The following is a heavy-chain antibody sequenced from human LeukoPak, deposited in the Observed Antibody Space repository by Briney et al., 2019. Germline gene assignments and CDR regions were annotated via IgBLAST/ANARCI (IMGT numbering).Heavy chain of an antibody. V-gene: IGHV1-18*01. CDR3: ARDGVLTMIGLFDI. J-gene: IGHJ3*02. D-gene: IGHD3-22*01. Sequence: ASVNVSCKASGYTFTSYGISWVRQAPGQGLEWMGWISAYNGNTNYAQKLQGRITMTTDTSTSTAYMELRSLRSDDTAVYYCARDGVLTMIGLFDIWGQGTMVTVSS. CDR2: ISAYNGNT. CDR1: GYTFTSYG.